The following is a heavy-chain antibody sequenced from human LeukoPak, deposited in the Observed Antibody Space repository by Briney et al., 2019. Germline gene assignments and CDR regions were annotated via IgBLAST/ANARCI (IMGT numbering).Heavy chain of an antibody. CDR1: GYTFTSYA. Sequence: GASVKVSCKASGYTFTSYAISWVRQAPGQGLEWMGGIIPIFGTANYAQKFQGRVTITADESTSTAYMELSSLRSEDTAVYYCASFSTVTTSPFDYWGQGTLVTVSS. D-gene: IGHD4-17*01. V-gene: IGHV1-69*13. J-gene: IGHJ4*02. CDR2: IIPIFGTA. CDR3: ASFSTVTTSPFDY.